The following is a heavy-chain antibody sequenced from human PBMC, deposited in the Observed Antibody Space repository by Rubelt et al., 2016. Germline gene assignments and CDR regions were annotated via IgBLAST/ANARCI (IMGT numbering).Heavy chain of an antibody. Sequence: VQLVESGGGVVQPGRSLRLSCAASGFTFHTYGFHWVRQAPGKGLEWVAVIWFDGSKDYYRDSVKGRFTISRDNTKDSLYLPMNSLRAEDTAVNYGAGVLYGGDYDYYGMDVWGQGTTVTVSS. CDR2: IWFDGSKD. V-gene: IGHV3-33*01. J-gene: IGHJ6*02. CDR1: GFTFHTYG. CDR3: AGVLYGGDYDYYGMDV. D-gene: IGHD2-21*02.